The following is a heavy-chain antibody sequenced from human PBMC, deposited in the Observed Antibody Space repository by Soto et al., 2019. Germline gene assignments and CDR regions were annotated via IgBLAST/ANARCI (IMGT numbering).Heavy chain of an antibody. CDR2: IKHSGST. CDR3: ARGEEQWPDY. D-gene: IGHD6-19*01. V-gene: IGHV4-34*01. CDR1: GGSFSGYY. J-gene: IGHJ4*02. Sequence: QVQLQQWGAGLLKPSETLSLTCAVYGGSFSGYYWSWIRQPPGKGLEWIGEIKHSGSTNYNPSLKSRVTISVDTSKNQFSLKLSSVTAADTAVYYCARGEEQWPDYWGQGTLVTVSS.